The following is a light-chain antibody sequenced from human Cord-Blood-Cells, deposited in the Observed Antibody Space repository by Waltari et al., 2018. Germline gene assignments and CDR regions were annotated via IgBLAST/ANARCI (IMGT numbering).Light chain of an antibody. CDR2: AAS. CDR1: QGISSN. Sequence: AIRLTQSPSSFSATTGDRVTITCLASQGISSNLAWYQQKPGKAPKLLIYAASTLQSWVPSRFSGSGSGTDFTLTSSCLQSEDFSTYDSRQYYSDPVTFGGGTKVEIK. CDR3: RQYYSDPVT. J-gene: IGKJ4*01. V-gene: IGKV1-8*01.